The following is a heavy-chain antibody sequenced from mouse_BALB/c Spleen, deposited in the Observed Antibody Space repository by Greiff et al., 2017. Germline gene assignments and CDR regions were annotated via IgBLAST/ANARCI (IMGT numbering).Heavy chain of an antibody. Sequence: QVHVKQSGAELVKPGASVKLSCKASGYTFTSYYMYWVKQRPGQGLEWIGEIYPGSGSTYYNEKFKGKATLTADKSSNTAYMQLSSLTSEDSAVYFCARRAGNYDYWGQGTTLTVSS. CDR3: ARRAGNYDY. CDR2: IYPGSGST. D-gene: IGHD2-1*01. CDR1: GYTFTSYY. V-gene: IGHV1-77*01. J-gene: IGHJ2*01.